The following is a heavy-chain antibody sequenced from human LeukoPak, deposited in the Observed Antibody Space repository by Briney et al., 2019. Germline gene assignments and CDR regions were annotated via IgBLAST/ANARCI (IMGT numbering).Heavy chain of an antibody. V-gene: IGHV4-59*01. CDR2: IHSSGST. J-gene: IGHJ4*02. D-gene: IGHD3-22*01. CDR1: GGSISSYY. Sequence: SETLSLTCSVSGGSISSYYWSWIRQPPGKGLEWIGYIHSSGSTNYNPSLKSRVTISVDTSKNQFSLKLSSVTAADTAVYYCARDYYDSSGYFLDYWGQGTLVTVSS. CDR3: ARDYYDSSGYFLDY.